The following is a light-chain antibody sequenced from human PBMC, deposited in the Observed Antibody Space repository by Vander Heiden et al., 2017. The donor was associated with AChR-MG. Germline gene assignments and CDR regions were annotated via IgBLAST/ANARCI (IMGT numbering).Light chain of an antibody. V-gene: IGKV1-NL1*01. Sequence: DIEITQCPPSLSASVGVRVTNSCRASQGISKSLAWYQQNPGKAPKLLVYAAYKLESGVPSRFSGTGSGADYTLTITSLQPDDFATYYCQQVYRSPVTFGQGTKVDIK. CDR2: AAY. CDR1: QGISKS. J-gene: IGKJ1*01. CDR3: QQVYRSPVT.